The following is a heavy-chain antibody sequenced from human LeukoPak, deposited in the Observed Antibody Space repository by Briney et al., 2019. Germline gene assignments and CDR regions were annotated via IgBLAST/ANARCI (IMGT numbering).Heavy chain of an antibody. J-gene: IGHJ4*02. D-gene: IGHD5-12*01. Sequence: SETLSLTCTISGGSLSSSRYYWAWIRQPPGKGLEWIGSIYYSGNTYYNPSLKGRVTISVDTSKNQFSLRLSSVTAADTAVYYCARRLIVATIDYWGQGTLVTVSS. CDR1: GGSLSSSRYY. CDR2: IYYSGNT. CDR3: ARRLIVATIDY. V-gene: IGHV4-39*01.